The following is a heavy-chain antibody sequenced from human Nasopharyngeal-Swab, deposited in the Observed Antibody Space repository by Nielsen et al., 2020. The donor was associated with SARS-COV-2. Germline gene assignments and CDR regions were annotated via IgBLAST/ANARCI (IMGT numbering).Heavy chain of an antibody. CDR3: ARDVAGADSA. D-gene: IGHD2-21*01. CDR1: GFTFSRYW. J-gene: IGHJ5*02. Sequence: GGSLRLSCAASGFTFSRYWMHWVRQVPGKGLVWVSRIDTDGSTTDHADSVKGRFTISRDNAKNTLYLQMNNLRAGDTALYYCARDVAGADSAWGQGTLVTVSS. V-gene: IGHV3-74*01. CDR2: IDTDGSTT.